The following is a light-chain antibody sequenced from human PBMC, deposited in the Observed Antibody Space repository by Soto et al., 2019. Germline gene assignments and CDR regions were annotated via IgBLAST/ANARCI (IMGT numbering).Light chain of an antibody. Sequence: QAVVTQEPSLTVSPGGTVTLTCGSSTGAVTSGHYPYWFQQKPGQAPRALIYDTSDKHSWTPARFSGSLLGDKAALTLSGAQPEDEADYYCLLSYSDARVFGGGTQLTVL. CDR3: LLSYSDARV. CDR2: DTS. J-gene: IGLJ3*02. V-gene: IGLV7-46*01. CDR1: TGAVTSGHY.